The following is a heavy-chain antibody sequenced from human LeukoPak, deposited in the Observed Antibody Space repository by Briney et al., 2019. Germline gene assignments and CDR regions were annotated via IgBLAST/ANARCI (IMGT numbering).Heavy chain of an antibody. CDR3: ARHDAGKRLPYFDY. D-gene: IGHD6-25*01. V-gene: IGHV4-59*08. CDR2: IYYSGST. J-gene: IGHJ4*02. CDR1: GGSISNYY. Sequence: KASETLSLTCTVSGGSISNYYWSWIRQAPGKGLEWVGSIYYSGSTNYNPSLKSRVTISVDTSKNQFSLKLSSVTAADTAVYYCARHDAGKRLPYFDYWGRGTLVTVPS.